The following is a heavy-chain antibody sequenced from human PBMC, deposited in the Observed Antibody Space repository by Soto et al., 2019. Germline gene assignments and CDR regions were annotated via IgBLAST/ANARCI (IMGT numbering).Heavy chain of an antibody. V-gene: IGHV1-2*02. CDR1: GYTFTGYY. J-gene: IGHJ5*02. CDR3: ARDHTPYSSGWFDP. D-gene: IGHD6-19*01. Sequence: ASVKVSCKSSGYTFTGYYMHWVRQAPGQGLEWMGWINPNSGGTNYAQKLQGRVTMTRDTSISTAYMELSRRRSDDTAVYYCARDHTPYSSGWFDPWGQGTLVTVSS. CDR2: INPNSGGT.